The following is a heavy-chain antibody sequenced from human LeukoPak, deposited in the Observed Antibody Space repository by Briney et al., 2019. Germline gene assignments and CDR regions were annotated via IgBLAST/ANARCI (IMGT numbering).Heavy chain of an antibody. V-gene: IGHV1-18*01. J-gene: IGHJ4*02. Sequence: ASVNVSCKASGYTFTSYGISWVRQAPGQGLEWMGWISAYNGNTNYAQKLQGRVTMTTDTSTSTAYMELRSLRSDDTAVYYCAVTGYCSSTSCYDDYWGQGTLVTVSS. CDR2: ISAYNGNT. CDR3: AVTGYCSSTSCYDDY. D-gene: IGHD2-2*01. CDR1: GYTFTSYG.